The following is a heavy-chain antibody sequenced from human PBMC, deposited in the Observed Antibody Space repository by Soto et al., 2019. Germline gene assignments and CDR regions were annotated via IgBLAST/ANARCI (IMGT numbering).Heavy chain of an antibody. CDR1: GYTFTTYG. J-gene: IGHJ4*02. Sequence: ASVKVSCKASGYTFTTYGISWVRQAPGQGLEWVGWISAYNGNTKYAQKLQGRVTMTTDTSTSTAYMELRSLTSDDTAVYYCARDSPPVDYWGQGTLVTVSS. V-gene: IGHV1-18*01. CDR2: ISAYNGNT. CDR3: ARDSPPVDY.